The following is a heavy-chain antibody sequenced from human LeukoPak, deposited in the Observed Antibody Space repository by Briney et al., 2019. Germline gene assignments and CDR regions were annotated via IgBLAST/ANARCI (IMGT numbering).Heavy chain of an antibody. CDR1: GFTFDEYA. J-gene: IGHJ6*03. CDR2: ISRNGDSV. Sequence: PPGRSLRLSCAASGFTFDEYAMHWVRQAPGKGLEWVSGISRNGDSVGYAASVKGRFTISRDNGRNSLYLQMTSLRPEDTALYYCARDARRGPTGFYMNVRGRGTTVTVSS. V-gene: IGHV3-9*01. D-gene: IGHD3-9*01. CDR3: ARDARRGPTGFYMNV.